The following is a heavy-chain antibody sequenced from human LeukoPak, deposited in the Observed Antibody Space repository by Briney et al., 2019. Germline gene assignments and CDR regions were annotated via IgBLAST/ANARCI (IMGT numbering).Heavy chain of an antibody. J-gene: IGHJ4*02. CDR1: GFTFSNAW. V-gene: IGHV3-23*01. D-gene: IGHD1-26*01. CDR2: VSGDGRTT. Sequence: GGSLRLSCAASGFTFSNAWMSWVRQVPGKGLEWVSAVSGDGRTTHYVDSVKGRFTISRDNSRNTLYLQMSSLRAEDTATYYCAKDSVVRNTGSYYFASWGQGTLVTVSS. CDR3: AKDSVVRNTGSYYFAS.